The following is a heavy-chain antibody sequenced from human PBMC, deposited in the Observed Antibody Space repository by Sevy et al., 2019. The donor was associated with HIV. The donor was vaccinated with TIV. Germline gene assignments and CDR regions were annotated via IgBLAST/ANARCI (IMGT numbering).Heavy chain of an antibody. V-gene: IGHV1-69*13. D-gene: IGHD3-22*01. CDR3: ARGVTMIRGGGYYFDY. CDR2: IIPIFGTT. J-gene: IGHJ4*02. Sequence: ASVKVSCKASGGTFSSYAIHWVRQPPGQGLEWMGGIIPIFGTTNYAQKFQGRVTITADESTSTSNMELSSLRSEDTAVYYCARGVTMIRGGGYYFDYWGQGTLVTVSS. CDR1: GGTFSSYA.